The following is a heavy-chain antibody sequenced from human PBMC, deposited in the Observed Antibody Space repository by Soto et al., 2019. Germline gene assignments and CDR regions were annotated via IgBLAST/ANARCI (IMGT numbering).Heavy chain of an antibody. CDR3: ANPYTGYFAN. V-gene: IGHV4-31*03. Sequence: SETLSLTCTVSGGSMSRGAYYWNWVRQHPGKGLEWIAYIYYNGNTYYNPSLKSRIAISVDTSRNQFSLKLSSVTAADTAIYYCANPYTGYFANWAQGTMVTVS. J-gene: IGHJ4*02. CDR1: GGSMSRGAYY. CDR2: IYYNGNT. D-gene: IGHD3-9*01.